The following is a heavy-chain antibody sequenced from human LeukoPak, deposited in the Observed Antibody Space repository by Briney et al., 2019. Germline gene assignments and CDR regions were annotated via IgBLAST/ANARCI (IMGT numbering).Heavy chain of an antibody. J-gene: IGHJ5*01. CDR2: ISTYNRNT. V-gene: IGHV1-18*01. CDR1: GYTSRSHG. D-gene: IGHD2-15*01. Sequence: ASVNVSCKPSGYTSRSHGISWVRRAPGEGREWMGWISTYNRNTNYAQKFKDRVAVTTDAATSTVYMELRSLTSDDTAVYFGARESLGGDIWFDSWGQGTLVTVSS. CDR3: ARESLGGDIWFDS.